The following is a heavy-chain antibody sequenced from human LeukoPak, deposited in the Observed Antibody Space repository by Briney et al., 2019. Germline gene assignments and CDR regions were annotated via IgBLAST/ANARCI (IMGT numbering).Heavy chain of an antibody. D-gene: IGHD3-22*01. CDR3: AGNYYDSSGYYLY. CDR2: ISSSSTI. Sequence: GGSLRLSCAASGFTFSSYSMNWVRQAPGKGLEWVSYISSSSTIYYADSVKGRFTISRDNAKNSLYLQMNSLRAEDTAVYYCAGNYYDSSGYYLYWGQGTLVTVSS. CDR1: GFTFSSYS. J-gene: IGHJ4*02. V-gene: IGHV3-48*04.